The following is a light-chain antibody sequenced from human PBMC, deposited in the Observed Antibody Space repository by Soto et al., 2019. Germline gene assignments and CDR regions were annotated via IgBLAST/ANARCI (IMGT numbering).Light chain of an antibody. V-gene: IGLV2-14*01. Sequence: QSALTQPASVSGSPGQSITISCTGTSSDVGGYNYVSWYQQHPGKAPKGMIYDVSNRPSWVSDRFSGSKSGNTASLTISGLQAEDDADYYCSSYSSSSIPYVFGTGTKVTVL. J-gene: IGLJ1*01. CDR3: SSYSSSSIPYV. CDR1: SSDVGGYNY. CDR2: DVS.